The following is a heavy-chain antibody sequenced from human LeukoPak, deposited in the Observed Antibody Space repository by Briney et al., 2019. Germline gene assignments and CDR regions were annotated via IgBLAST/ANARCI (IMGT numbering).Heavy chain of an antibody. CDR3: ARYRVQYYYDSSGYPDAFDI. CDR1: GFTFSSYG. V-gene: IGHV3-33*01. Sequence: GGSLRLSCAASGFTFSSYGMHWVRRAPGKGLEWVAVIWYDGGNKYYADSVKGRFTISRDNSKNTLYLQMNSLRAEDTAVYYCARYRVQYYYDSSGYPDAFDIWGQGTMVTVSS. CDR2: IWYDGGNK. J-gene: IGHJ3*02. D-gene: IGHD3-22*01.